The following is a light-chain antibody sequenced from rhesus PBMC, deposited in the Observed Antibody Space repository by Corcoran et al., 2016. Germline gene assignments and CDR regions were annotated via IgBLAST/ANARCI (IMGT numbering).Light chain of an antibody. J-gene: IGKJ3*01. CDR3: QQGYSTPFT. Sequence: DIQMSQSPSSLSASVGDKVTITCRASQGISNALAWYQQKPGKTPKLLIYGASSLESGLPSRCSGSRYGKDFTLPISSLQPEDFATYDGQQGYSTPFTFGPGTKLDIK. CDR1: QGISNA. CDR2: GAS. V-gene: IGKV1-33*02.